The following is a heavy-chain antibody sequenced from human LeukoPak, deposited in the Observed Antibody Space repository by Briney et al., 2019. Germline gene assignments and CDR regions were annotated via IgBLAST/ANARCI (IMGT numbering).Heavy chain of an antibody. V-gene: IGHV4-39*01. CDR3: ARLPLGFHFDY. D-gene: IGHD2/OR15-2a*01. CDR1: GGSISSSTYY. Sequence: PSETLSLTCTVSGGSISSSTYYWGWIRQPPGKGLEWIGSIYYSGITYYNPSLKSRVTISVDTSKNQFSLKLSSVTAADTAVYYCARLPLGFHFDYWGQGTLVTVSS. CDR2: IYYSGIT. J-gene: IGHJ4*02.